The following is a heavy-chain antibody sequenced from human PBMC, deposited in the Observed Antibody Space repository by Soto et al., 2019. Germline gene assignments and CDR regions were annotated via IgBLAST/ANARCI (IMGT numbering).Heavy chain of an antibody. CDR2: INDSGKT. D-gene: IGHD6-19*01. J-gene: IGHJ4*02. V-gene: IGHV3-23*01. CDR1: EFIFSAYA. Sequence: GGSLRLSCAASEFIFSAYAMSWARQAPGTGLEWVSSINDSGKTYYADSVKGRFTLSRDNSKNTLYLQMNSLRVEDTAQYYCTKDTAVSGSSSWDSWGQGTLVTVSS. CDR3: TKDTAVSGSSSWDS.